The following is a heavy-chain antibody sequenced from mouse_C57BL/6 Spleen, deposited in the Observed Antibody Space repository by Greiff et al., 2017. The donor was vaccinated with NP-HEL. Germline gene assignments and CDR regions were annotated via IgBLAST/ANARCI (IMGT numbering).Heavy chain of an antibody. CDR2: IYPGSGST. Sequence: QVQLKQPGAELVKPGASVKMSCKASGYTFTSYWITWVKQRPGQGLEWIGDIYPGSGSTNYNEKFKSKATLTVDTSSSTAYMQLSSLTSEDSAVYYCARPLYYYGSSYGYAMDYWGQGTSVTVSS. V-gene: IGHV1-55*01. J-gene: IGHJ4*01. CDR1: GYTFTSYW. D-gene: IGHD1-1*01. CDR3: ARPLYYYGSSYGYAMDY.